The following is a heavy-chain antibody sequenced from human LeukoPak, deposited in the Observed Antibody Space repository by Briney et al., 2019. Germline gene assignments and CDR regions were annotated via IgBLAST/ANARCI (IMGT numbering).Heavy chain of an antibody. V-gene: IGHV1-8*02. CDR2: MNPNSGNT. Sequence: ASVKVSCKASGYTFTSYDISWVRQATGQGLEWMGWMNPNSGNTGYAQKFQGRVTMTRDTSTSTVYMELSSLRSEDTAVYYCARGSYYDSSFDYGMDVWGQGTTVTVSS. J-gene: IGHJ6*02. D-gene: IGHD3-22*01. CDR3: ARGSYYDSSFDYGMDV. CDR1: GYTFTSYD.